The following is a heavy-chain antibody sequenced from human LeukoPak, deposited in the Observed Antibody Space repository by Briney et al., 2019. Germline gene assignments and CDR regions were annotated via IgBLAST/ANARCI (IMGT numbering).Heavy chain of an antibody. CDR2: IYYSGST. Sequence: SETLSLTCTVSGGSISSSSYYWGWIRQPPGKGLEWIGSIYYSGSTYYNPSLKSRVTISVDTSKNQFSLKLSSVTAADTAVYYCARRYYYDSSGSSALDIWGQGTMVTVSS. D-gene: IGHD3-22*01. V-gene: IGHV4-39*01. J-gene: IGHJ3*02. CDR3: ARRYYYDSSGSSALDI. CDR1: GGSISSSSYY.